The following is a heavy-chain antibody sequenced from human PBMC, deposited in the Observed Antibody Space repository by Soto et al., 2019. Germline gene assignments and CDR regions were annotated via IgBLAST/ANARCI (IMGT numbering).Heavy chain of an antibody. CDR3: AKGVVAATLPPVYYFDY. J-gene: IGHJ4*02. CDR1: GFTFSSYG. D-gene: IGHD2-15*01. Sequence: GGSLRLSCAASGFTFSSYGMHWVRQAPGKGLEWVAVISYDGSNKYYADSVKGRFTISRDNSKNTLYLQMNSLRAEDTAVYYCAKGVVAATLPPVYYFDYWGQGTLVTVSS. V-gene: IGHV3-30*18. CDR2: ISYDGSNK.